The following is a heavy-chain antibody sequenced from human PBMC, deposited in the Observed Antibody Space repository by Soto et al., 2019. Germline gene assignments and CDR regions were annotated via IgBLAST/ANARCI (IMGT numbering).Heavy chain of an antibody. CDR2: IWYDGSNK. J-gene: IGHJ4*02. D-gene: IGHD3-22*01. CDR3: ARVGKYESSGYLAY. CDR1: GFTFSSYG. Sequence: QVQLVESGGGVVQPGRSLRLSCAASGFTFSSYGMHWVRQAPGKGLEWVAVIWYDGSNKYYADSVKGRFTISRDNSKNTLYLQMNSLRDEDTAVYYCARVGKYESSGYLAYLGQGTLVTVSS. V-gene: IGHV3-33*01.